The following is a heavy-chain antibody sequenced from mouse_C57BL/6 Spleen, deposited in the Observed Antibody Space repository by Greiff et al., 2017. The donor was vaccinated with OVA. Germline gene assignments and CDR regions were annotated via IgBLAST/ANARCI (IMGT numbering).Heavy chain of an antibody. J-gene: IGHJ2*01. CDR1: GYSITSGYY. V-gene: IGHV3-6*01. CDR2: ISYDGSN. CDR3: ARVYYYGSSFYFDY. Sequence: EVKLVESGPGLVKPSQSLSLTCSVTGYSITSGYYWNWIRQFPGNKLEWMGYISYDGSNNYNPSLKNRITITSDTSKNQFFLKLNSVTTEDTATYYCARVYYYGSSFYFDYWGQGTTLTVSS. D-gene: IGHD1-1*01.